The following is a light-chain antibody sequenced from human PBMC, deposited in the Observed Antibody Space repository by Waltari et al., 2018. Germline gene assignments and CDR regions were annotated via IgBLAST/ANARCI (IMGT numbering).Light chain of an antibody. J-gene: IGLJ3*02. CDR1: SSDVGAYNY. CDR3: SSYTSGNTWV. V-gene: IGLV2-14*03. Sequence: QSVLTQPASVSGSSGQSLTISCTGTSSDVGAYNYVSWYQQHPGKAPKIVIYDVRNRPSGVSDRFSGSKSGNTASLTISWLQAEDEADYYCSSYTSGNTWVFGGGTKLTVL. CDR2: DVR.